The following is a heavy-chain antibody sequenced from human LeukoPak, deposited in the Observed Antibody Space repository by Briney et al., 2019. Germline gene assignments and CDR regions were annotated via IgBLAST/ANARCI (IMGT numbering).Heavy chain of an antibody. CDR3: ARDGSGWFFDY. CDR1: GFTFSDYF. V-gene: IGHV3-11*04. J-gene: IGHJ4*02. Sequence: GGSLRLSCAASGFTFSDYFMSWIRQAPGKGLEWLSHISSSGTGYYTDSVKGRATISRDNAKNSLYLQMNSLRAEDTAVYYCARDGSGWFFDYWGQGTQVTVSS. CDR2: ISSSGTG. D-gene: IGHD6-19*01.